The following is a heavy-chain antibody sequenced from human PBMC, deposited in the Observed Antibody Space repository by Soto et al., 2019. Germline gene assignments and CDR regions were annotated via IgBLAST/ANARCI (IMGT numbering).Heavy chain of an antibody. Sequence: GGSLRLSCAASGFPFSDTDMTWVRQAPGKGLEWVSTIGSNTGNTYYADSVEGRFTISRDDSKNTVYLQMNSLRADDTAVYYCAKNSGWFGSWGQGTLVTVSS. CDR1: GFPFSDTD. J-gene: IGHJ5*01. V-gene: IGHV3-23*01. CDR3: AKNSGWFGS. D-gene: IGHD3-10*01. CDR2: IGSNTGNT.